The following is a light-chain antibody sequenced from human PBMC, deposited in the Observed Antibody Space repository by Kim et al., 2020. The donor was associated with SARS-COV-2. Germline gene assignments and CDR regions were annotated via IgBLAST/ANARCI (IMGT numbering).Light chain of an antibody. CDR1: QSISSD. CDR3: QQYDNWPPYT. CDR2: GAS. J-gene: IGKJ2*01. Sequence: EIVMTQSPATLSVSPGERATLSCRASQSISSDLAWYQQKPGQAPRLLIYGASTRATCIPARFSGRGSGTEFTLTISSLQSEDFALYYCQQYDNWPPYTFGQGTKLEI. V-gene: IGKV3-15*01.